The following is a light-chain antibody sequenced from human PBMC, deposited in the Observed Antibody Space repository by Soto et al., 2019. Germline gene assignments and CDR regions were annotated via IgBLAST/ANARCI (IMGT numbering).Light chain of an antibody. V-gene: IGKV1-8*01. CDR1: QGISSY. CDR3: QQYYSYSWT. Sequence: AIRMTQSPSSFSATTGDRFTITCRASQGISSYLAWYQQKPGKAPKLLIYAASTLQSGVPSRFSGSRSGTDFTLTISCLQSEDFATYYCQQYYSYSWTFDQGTKVEIK. J-gene: IGKJ1*01. CDR2: AAS.